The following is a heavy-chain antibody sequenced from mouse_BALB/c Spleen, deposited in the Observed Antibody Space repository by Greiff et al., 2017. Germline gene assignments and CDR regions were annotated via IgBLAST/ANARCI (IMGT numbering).Heavy chain of an antibody. CDR3: AREDGNYGAY. CDR1: GFTFSDYY. D-gene: IGHD2-1*01. V-gene: IGHV5-4*02. CDR2: ISDGGSYT. Sequence: EVQRVESGGGLVKPGGSLKLSCAASGFTFSDYYMYWVRQTPEKRLEWVATISDGGSYTYYPDSVKGRFTISRDNAKNNLYLQMSSLKSEDTAMYYCAREDGNYGAYWGQGTLVTVSA. J-gene: IGHJ3*01.